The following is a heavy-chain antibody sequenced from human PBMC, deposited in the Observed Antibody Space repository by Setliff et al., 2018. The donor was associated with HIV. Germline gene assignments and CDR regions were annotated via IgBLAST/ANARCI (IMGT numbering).Heavy chain of an antibody. V-gene: IGHV3-23*01. CDR1: GLTLSNSA. Sequence: GESLRLSCAASGLTLSNSAMTWVRQRPGRGLEWVSLIQSGGIMYYADSVKGRFTISRDNSNNTLSLQMSSLRAEDTALYYRAKLDYYDYSGSWARKVAIDFWGRGTMVTVSS. CDR3: AKLDYYDYSGSWARKVAIDF. CDR2: IQSGGIM. J-gene: IGHJ3*01. D-gene: IGHD3-22*01.